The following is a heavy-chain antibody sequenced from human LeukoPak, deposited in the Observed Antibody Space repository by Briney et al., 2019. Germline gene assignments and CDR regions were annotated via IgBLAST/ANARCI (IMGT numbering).Heavy chain of an antibody. Sequence: PSETLSLTCTVSGGSISSGSYYWSWIRQPAGKGLEWIVRIHTSGSTNYSPSLKSRVTISVDTSKNQFSLKLSSVTAADTAVYYCAREIGGYSYGYVPREVSYFDYWGQGTLVTVSS. J-gene: IGHJ4*02. CDR3: AREIGGYSYGYVPREVSYFDY. CDR1: GGSISSGSYY. V-gene: IGHV4-61*02. D-gene: IGHD5-18*01. CDR2: IHTSGST.